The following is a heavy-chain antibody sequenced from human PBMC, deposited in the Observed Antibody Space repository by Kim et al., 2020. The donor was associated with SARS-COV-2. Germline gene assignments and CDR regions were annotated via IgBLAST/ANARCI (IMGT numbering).Heavy chain of an antibody. J-gene: IGHJ4*02. D-gene: IGHD3-16*01. CDR3: ARVGAMGAFDY. V-gene: IGHV3-64*02. CDR2: T. Sequence: TYYADAVKGRFTISIDSAKNTLYLQMGRLRAEDMAVYYCARVGAMGAFDYWGQGALVTVSS.